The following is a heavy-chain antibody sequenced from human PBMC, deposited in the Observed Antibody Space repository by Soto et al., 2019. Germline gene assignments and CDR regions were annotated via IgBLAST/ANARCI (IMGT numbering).Heavy chain of an antibody. V-gene: IGHV3-23*01. CDR1: GFTFSSYA. CDR3: AKGRGYCSGGSCYSAFLDY. CDR2: ISGSGGST. Sequence: SLRLSCAASGFTFSSYAMSWVRQAPGKGLEWVSSISGSGGSTYDADSVKGRFTISRDNSKNTLYLQMNSLRAEDTAVYYCAKGRGYCSGGSCYSAFLDYWGQGTLVTVSS. J-gene: IGHJ4*02. D-gene: IGHD2-15*01.